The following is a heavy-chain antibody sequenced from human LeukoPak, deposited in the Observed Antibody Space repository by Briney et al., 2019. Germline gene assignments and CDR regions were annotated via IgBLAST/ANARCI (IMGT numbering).Heavy chain of an antibody. D-gene: IGHD1-1*01. CDR3: AREGTSRYYYFDY. CDR1: GFTFSSYW. J-gene: IGHJ4*02. V-gene: IGHV3-7*01. Sequence: GSLRLSCAASGFTFSSYWMSWVRQAPGKGLEWVANIKQDGSEKYYVDSVKGRFTISRDNAKNSLYLQMNSLRAEDTAVYYCAREGTSRYYYFDYWGQGTLVAVSS. CDR2: IKQDGSEK.